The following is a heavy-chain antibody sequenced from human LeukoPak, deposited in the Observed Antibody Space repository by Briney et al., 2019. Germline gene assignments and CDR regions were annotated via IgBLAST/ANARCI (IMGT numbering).Heavy chain of an antibody. V-gene: IGHV5-51*01. CDR2: IYPGDSDT. CDR3: ATDINLTYSSSWYGDRLIAFDI. Sequence: GESLKISCKGSGHSFTSYWIGWVRQMPGEGLEWMGIIYPGDSDTRYSPSFQGQVTISADKSISTAYLQWSSLKASDTAMYYCATDINLTYSSSWYGDRLIAFDIWGQGTMVTVSS. CDR1: GHSFTSYW. J-gene: IGHJ3*02. D-gene: IGHD6-13*01.